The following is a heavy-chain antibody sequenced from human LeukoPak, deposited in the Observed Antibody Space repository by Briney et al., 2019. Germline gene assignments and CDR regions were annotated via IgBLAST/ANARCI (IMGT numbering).Heavy chain of an antibody. V-gene: IGHV1-18*01. J-gene: IGHJ4*02. CDR3: ARDAEGTSDY. CDR2: ISAYNGNT. Sequence: ASMKVSCKTSGYIFTSYTISWVRQAPGQGPEWTGWISAYNGNTNYAQKLQGRITMTTDTSTNTAYMELRSLRSDDTAVYYCARDAEGTSDYWGQGILVTVSS. CDR1: GYIFTSYT. D-gene: IGHD3-10*01.